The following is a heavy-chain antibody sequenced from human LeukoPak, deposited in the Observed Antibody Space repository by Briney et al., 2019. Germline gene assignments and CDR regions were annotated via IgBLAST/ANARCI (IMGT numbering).Heavy chain of an antibody. Sequence: GGSLRLSCADSGVTFRSYALSCVRHALGKGLEWVSAICGSGGSTYYADSVKGRYTISTDNSKNTLYPQMHSLRAEDTAVYYCEKLSSSSSSSSWFDPWGQGTLVTVSS. V-gene: IGHV3-23*01. CDR2: ICGSGGST. J-gene: IGHJ5*02. D-gene: IGHD6-6*01. CDR3: EKLSSSSSSSSWFDP. CDR1: GVTFRSYA.